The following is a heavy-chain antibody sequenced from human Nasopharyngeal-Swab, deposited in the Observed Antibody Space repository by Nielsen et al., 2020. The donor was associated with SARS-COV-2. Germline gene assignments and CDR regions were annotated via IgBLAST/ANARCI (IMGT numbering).Heavy chain of an antibody. D-gene: IGHD6-13*01. V-gene: IGHV3-30*18. CDR2: ISYDGSNK. CDR1: GFTFSSYG. Sequence: GESLKISCAASGFTFSSYGMHWVRQAPGKGPEWVAVISYDGSNKYYADSVKGRFTISRDNSKNTLYLQMNSLRAEDTAVYYCAKSGIGAAGIFDYWGQGTLVTVSS. J-gene: IGHJ4*02. CDR3: AKSGIGAAGIFDY.